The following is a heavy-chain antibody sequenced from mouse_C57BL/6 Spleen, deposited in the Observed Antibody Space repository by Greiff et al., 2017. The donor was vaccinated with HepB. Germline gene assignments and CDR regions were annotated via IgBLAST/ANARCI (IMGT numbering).Heavy chain of an antibody. CDR1: GYAFSSSW. CDR3: ASDSSWFAY. V-gene: IGHV1-82*01. Sequence: VQLQQSGPELVKPGASVKISCKASGYAFSSSWMNWVKPRPGKGLEWIGRIYPGDGDTNYNGKFKGKATLTADKSSSTAYMQLSSLTSEDSAVYFCASDSSWFAYWGQGTLVTVSA. J-gene: IGHJ3*01. CDR2: IYPGDGDT. D-gene: IGHD3-2*01.